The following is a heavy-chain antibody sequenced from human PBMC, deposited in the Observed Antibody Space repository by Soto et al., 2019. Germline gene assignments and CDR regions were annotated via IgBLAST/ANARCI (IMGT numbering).Heavy chain of an antibody. CDR2: IIPIFGTA. D-gene: IGHD3-9*01. V-gene: IGHV1-69*06. Sequence: VKVSCKASGGTFSSYAISWVRQAPGQGLEWMGGIIPIFGTANYAQKFQGRVTITADKSTSTAYMELSSLRSEDTAVYYCARPSIYFRDTYFPPYYYYGMDVWGQGTTVTVSS. CDR3: ARPSIYFRDTYFPPYYYYGMDV. J-gene: IGHJ6*02. CDR1: GGTFSSYA.